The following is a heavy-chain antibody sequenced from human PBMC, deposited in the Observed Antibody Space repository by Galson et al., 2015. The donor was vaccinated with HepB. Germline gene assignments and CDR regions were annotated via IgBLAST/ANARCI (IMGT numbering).Heavy chain of an antibody. CDR1: GYTFTSYA. V-gene: IGHV1-3*01. Sequence: SVKVSCKASGYTFTSYAMHWVRQAPGQRLEWMGWINAGNGNTKYSQKFQGRVTITRDTSASTAYMELSSLRSEDTAVYYCARLTHPRQKYDSRRWLDYWGQGTLVTVSS. D-gene: IGHD3-3*01. CDR2: INAGNGNT. J-gene: IGHJ4*02. CDR3: ARLTHPRQKYDSRRWLDY.